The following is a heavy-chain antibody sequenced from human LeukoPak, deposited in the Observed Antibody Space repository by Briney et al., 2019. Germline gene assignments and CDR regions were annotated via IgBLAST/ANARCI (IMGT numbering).Heavy chain of an antibody. Sequence: ASVKVSCKASGYTFTGYYMHWVRQAPGQGLEWMGWIKPNSGATSFAQKFHDRVTMTRDTSISTAYMELSTLRSDDTAVYYCARGSSNSNGKFPNDYWGQGTPVTVSS. V-gene: IGHV1-2*02. CDR3: ARGSSNSNGKFPNDY. J-gene: IGHJ4*02. CDR1: GYTFTGYY. CDR2: IKPNSGAT. D-gene: IGHD2-2*01.